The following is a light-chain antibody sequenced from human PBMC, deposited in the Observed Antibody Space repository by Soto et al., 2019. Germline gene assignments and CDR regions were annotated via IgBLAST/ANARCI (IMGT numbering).Light chain of an antibody. J-gene: IGLJ1*01. CDR1: SRDVGGYNY. Sequence: QSVLTQPASLSGSPGQSITISCTGTSRDVGGYNYVSWYQQHPGKAPQLTIYEVSNRPSGVSNRFSGSKSGNTASLTISGLQAQDEADYYCSSYTSSSTYVFGTGTKVTVL. V-gene: IGLV2-14*01. CDR2: EVS. CDR3: SSYTSSSTYV.